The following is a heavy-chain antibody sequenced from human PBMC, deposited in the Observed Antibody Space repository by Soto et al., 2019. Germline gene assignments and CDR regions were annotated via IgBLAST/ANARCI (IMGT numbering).Heavy chain of an antibody. CDR3: ASGASRWYPYFFDS. D-gene: IGHD6-13*01. V-gene: IGHV1-69*01. CDR2: IIPYYNTL. CDR1: EGTFNSYA. J-gene: IGHJ4*02. Sequence: QAQVVQSGAEVRKPGSSVKLSCKASEGTFNSYAIAWVRQAPGQGLVWMGGIIPYYNTLNYAQKFQDMVTITADDSTHTVYLELSSLRSDESSVYFCASGASRWYPYFFDSWDQGTLVNVSA.